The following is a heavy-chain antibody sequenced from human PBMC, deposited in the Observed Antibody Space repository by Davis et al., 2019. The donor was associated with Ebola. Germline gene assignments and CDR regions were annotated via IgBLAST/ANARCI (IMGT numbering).Heavy chain of an antibody. V-gene: IGHV1-2*02. CDR2: INPNSGGT. Sequence: ASVKVSCKASGYTFTSYGISWVRQAPGQGLEWMGWINPNSGGTNYAQKFQGRVTMTRDTSISTAYMELSRLRSDDTAVYYCAIRGIVATIRAGDYWGQGTLVTVSS. CDR1: GYTFTSYG. D-gene: IGHD5-12*01. J-gene: IGHJ4*02. CDR3: AIRGIVATIRAGDY.